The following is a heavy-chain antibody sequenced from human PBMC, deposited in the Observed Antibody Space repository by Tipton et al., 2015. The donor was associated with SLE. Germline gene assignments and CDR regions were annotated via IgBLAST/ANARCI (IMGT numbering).Heavy chain of an antibody. D-gene: IGHD6-19*01. J-gene: IGHJ4*02. CDR2: IYTSGNT. CDR1: GGSISSYY. V-gene: IGHV4-4*07. Sequence: TLSLTCTVSGGSISSYYWSWIRQPAGKGLEWIGRIYTSGNTNYNPSLKSRVTMSLDTSNNQFSLKVSSVTAADTAVYYCARDIAVAGLDSWGQGTLVTVST. CDR3: ARDIAVAGLDS.